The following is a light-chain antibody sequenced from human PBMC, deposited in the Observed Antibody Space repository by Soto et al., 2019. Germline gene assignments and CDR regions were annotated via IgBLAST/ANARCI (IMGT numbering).Light chain of an antibody. V-gene: IGKV3-20*01. Sequence: DTVLPQSTDTLSLSQGERASLYYRARPSGSSDDVVLHQQKPGQAPRLLIYSSARRATGIPDRFSGSGCGTDFILTISRLEPEDVAVDYYQHYDNTPPSVTFGPGTKVDIK. CDR3: QHYDNTPPSVT. CDR1: PSGSSDD. J-gene: IGKJ3*01. CDR2: SSA.